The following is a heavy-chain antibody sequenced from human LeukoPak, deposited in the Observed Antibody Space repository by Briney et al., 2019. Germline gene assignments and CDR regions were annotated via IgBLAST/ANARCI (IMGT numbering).Heavy chain of an antibody. CDR2: INPNSGGT. D-gene: IGHD2-2*01. J-gene: IGHJ4*02. CDR1: GYTFTGYY. Sequence: ASVTVSCKASGYTFTGYYMHWVRQAPGQGLEWMGWINPNSGGTNYAQKFQGRVTMTRDTSISTAYMELSRLRSDDTAVYYCARSLGVPAAVYDYWGQGTLVTVSS. CDR3: ARSLGVPAAVYDY. V-gene: IGHV1-2*02.